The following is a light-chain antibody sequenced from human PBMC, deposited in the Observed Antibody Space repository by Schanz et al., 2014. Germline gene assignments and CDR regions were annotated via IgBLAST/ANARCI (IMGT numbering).Light chain of an antibody. Sequence: DIQMTQSPSTLSASLGERVTITCRAGQGISSWLAWYQQKPGKAPNLLIYKPSSLENGVPSRFSGSGSGTEFTLTISSLQPDDFASYYCQQYNSYWTFGQGTKVEIK. J-gene: IGKJ1*01. V-gene: IGKV1-5*03. CDR1: QGISSW. CDR2: KPS. CDR3: QQYNSYWT.